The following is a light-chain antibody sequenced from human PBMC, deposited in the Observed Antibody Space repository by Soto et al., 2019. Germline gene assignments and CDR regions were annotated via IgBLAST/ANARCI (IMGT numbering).Light chain of an antibody. J-gene: IGLJ1*01. CDR3: SSYTSSSTLYV. Sequence: QSVLTQPASVSGSPGQSITISCTGTSSDVGGYNYVSWYQQHPGKAPKLMIYEVSNRPSGVSNRFSGSKSGNTASLTISGLQAEDEADYYCSSYTSSSTLYVFGTGPKVTVL. V-gene: IGLV2-14*01. CDR2: EVS. CDR1: SSDVGGYNY.